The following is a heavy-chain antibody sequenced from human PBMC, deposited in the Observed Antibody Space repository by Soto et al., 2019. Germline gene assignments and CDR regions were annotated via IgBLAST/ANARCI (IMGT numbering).Heavy chain of an antibody. Sequence: GASVKVSCKASGFTFTSSAVQWVRQARGQRLEWIGWIVVGSGNTNYAQKFQERVTITRDMSTSTAYMELSSLRSEDTAVYYCASFYYDRSGYYTPIDYWGQGTLVTVSS. CDR1: GFTFTSSA. CDR3: ASFYYDRSGYYTPIDY. V-gene: IGHV1-58*01. D-gene: IGHD3-22*01. J-gene: IGHJ4*02. CDR2: IVVGSGNT.